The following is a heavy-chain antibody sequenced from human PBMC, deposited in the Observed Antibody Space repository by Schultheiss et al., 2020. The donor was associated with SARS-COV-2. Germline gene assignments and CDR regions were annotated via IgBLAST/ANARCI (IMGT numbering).Heavy chain of an antibody. Sequence: SETLSLTCAVYGGSFSGYYWNWIRQPPGKGLEWIGEINHSGSTNYNPSLKSRVTISVDTSKNQFSLKLSSVTAADTAVYYCARVLWGSGHEDYWGQGTLVTVSS. V-gene: IGHV4-34*01. CDR1: GGSFSGYY. CDR3: ARVLWGSGHEDY. CDR2: INHSGST. J-gene: IGHJ4*02. D-gene: IGHD3-16*01.